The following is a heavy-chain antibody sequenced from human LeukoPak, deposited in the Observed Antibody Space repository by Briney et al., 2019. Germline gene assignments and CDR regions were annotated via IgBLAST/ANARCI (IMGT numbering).Heavy chain of an antibody. Sequence: LTGGSLRLSCAASGFTFSSYSMNWVRQAPGKGLEWVSYISSSISTKYYADSVKGRFTISRDNAKNSLYLQMNSLRDEDTAVYYCARDQYSGHWFYAFDIWGQGTMVTVSS. D-gene: IGHD6-19*01. V-gene: IGHV3-48*02. CDR3: ARDQYSGHWFYAFDI. CDR1: GFTFSSYS. J-gene: IGHJ3*02. CDR2: ISSSISTK.